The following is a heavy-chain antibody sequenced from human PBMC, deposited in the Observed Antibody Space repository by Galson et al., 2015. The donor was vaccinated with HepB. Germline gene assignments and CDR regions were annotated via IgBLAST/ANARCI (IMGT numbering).Heavy chain of an antibody. J-gene: IGHJ4*02. V-gene: IGHV1-24*01. CDR1: GYTLTELS. Sequence: SVKVSCKVPGYTLTELSMYWVRQAPGKGLEWMGGFDAGETIYAHKFQGRVTMTGDTSTDTADMELSSLRSEDTAVYYCATETRFGESSFDYWGQGTLVTVSS. CDR3: ATETRFGESSFDY. CDR2: FDAGET. D-gene: IGHD3-10*01.